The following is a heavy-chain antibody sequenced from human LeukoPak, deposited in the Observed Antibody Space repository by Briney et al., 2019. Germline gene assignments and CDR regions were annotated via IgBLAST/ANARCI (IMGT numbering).Heavy chain of an antibody. J-gene: IGHJ4*02. CDR3: ARGKQYSTGWYYFDY. CDR2: IYSGGST. V-gene: IGHV3-66*01. CDR1: GFTVSSNY. Sequence: GGSLRLSCAASGFTVSSNYMSWVRQAPGKGLEWVSVIYSGGSTYYADSVKGRFTISRDNSKNTLYLQMNSLRAEDTAVYSCARGKQYSTGWYYFDYWGQGTLVSVSS. D-gene: IGHD6-19*01.